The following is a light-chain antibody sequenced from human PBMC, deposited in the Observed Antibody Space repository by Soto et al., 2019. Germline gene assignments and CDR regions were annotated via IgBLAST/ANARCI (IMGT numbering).Light chain of an antibody. Sequence: QSALTQPASVSGSPGQSITISCIGTSSDIGTYNYVSWYQQHPGKVPKLMIYKVKNRPSGVSNRFSGSKSGDTASLTISGLQAEDEADYYCSSYTLSNTLVFGGGTQLTVL. CDR3: SSYTLSNTLV. V-gene: IGLV2-14*01. CDR1: SSDIGTYNY. CDR2: KVK. J-gene: IGLJ3*02.